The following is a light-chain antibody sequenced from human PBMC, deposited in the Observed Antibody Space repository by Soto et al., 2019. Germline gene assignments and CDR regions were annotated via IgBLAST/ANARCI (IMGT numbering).Light chain of an antibody. V-gene: IGKV1-39*01. J-gene: IGKJ2*01. CDR3: QQTYSVPQT. CDR1: QSIGSS. CDR2: AAS. Sequence: DIQMTQSPSSLSASVGDRVTITCRASQSIGSSLNWYQQKTGKAPKLLIYAASSLQSGVPSRFSGSGSGTGFTLTISSLQPEDFATYYCQQTYSVPQTFGQGPKLQIK.